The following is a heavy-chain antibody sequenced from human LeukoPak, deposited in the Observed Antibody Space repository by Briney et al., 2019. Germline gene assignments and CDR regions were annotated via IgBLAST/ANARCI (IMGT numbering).Heavy chain of an antibody. J-gene: IGHJ4*02. CDR1: GFTVSSSF. CDR2: IHRDDKT. D-gene: IGHD2-2*01. CDR3: AREVISTPSYFDY. V-gene: IGHV3-53*01. Sequence: GGSLRLPCAASGFTVSSSFIYWVRRASGKGLEWVSFIHRDDKTYYADSVKGRFTMSRDSSKNTPYLQMNSLGADDTAVYYCAREVISTPSYFDYWGQGILVTVSS.